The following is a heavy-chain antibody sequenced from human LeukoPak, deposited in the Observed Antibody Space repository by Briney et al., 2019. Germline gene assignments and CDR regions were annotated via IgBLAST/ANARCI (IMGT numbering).Heavy chain of an antibody. Sequence: ASVKVSCKASGYTFASYAMHWVRQAPGQRLEWMGWINAGNGNTKYSQKFQGRVTITRYTSASTAYMELSSLRSEDTAVYYCARDSYYGGNSFIPPPWGQGTLVTVSS. V-gene: IGHV1-3*01. CDR2: INAGNGNT. J-gene: IGHJ5*02. CDR3: ARDSYYGGNSFIPPP. CDR1: GYTFASYA. D-gene: IGHD4-23*01.